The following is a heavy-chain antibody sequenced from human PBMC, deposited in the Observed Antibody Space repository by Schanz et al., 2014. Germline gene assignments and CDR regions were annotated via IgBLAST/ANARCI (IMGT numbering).Heavy chain of an antibody. J-gene: IGHJ4*02. CDR1: GYTFTSYG. Sequence: QVQLVQSGAEVKKPGASVKVSCKASGYTFTSYGINWVRQAPGQGLEWMGWISAYNGNTNYAQKLQGRVTMTTDTSTSTAYMELRSLRSDDTAMYYCARTIAYGGSSGYFDYWGQGTLVTVSS. CDR3: ARTIAYGGSSGYFDY. V-gene: IGHV1-18*01. CDR2: ISAYNGNT. D-gene: IGHD4-17*01.